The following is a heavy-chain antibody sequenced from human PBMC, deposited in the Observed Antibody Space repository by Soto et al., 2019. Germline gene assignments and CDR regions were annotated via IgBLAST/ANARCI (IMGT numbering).Heavy chain of an antibody. CDR1: GFTFSSNG. V-gene: IGHV3-33*01. D-gene: IGHD3-10*01. CDR2: IWYDGNNE. Sequence: QVQLVESGGGVVQPGRSLRLSCAASGFTFSSNGMHWVRQAPGKGLEWVAVIWYDGNNEYYADSVKGRFTISRDNSKRTLYLQMNSLRAEDTSVYYCARGNSHYYYYMDVWGKGTAVTVS. CDR3: ARGNSHYYYYMDV. J-gene: IGHJ6*03.